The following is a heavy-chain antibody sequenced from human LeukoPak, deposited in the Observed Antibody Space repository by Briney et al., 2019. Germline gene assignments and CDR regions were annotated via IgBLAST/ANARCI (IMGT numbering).Heavy chain of an antibody. D-gene: IGHD1-26*01. CDR1: GFTFGSYW. Sequence: PGGSLRLSCAASGFTFGSYWMSWVRQAPGKGLEWVANIKQDGSEKYYVDSVKGRFTISRDNAKNSLYLQMNSLRAEDTAVYYCARAPGVGATGAFDIWGQGTMVTVSS. CDR2: IKQDGSEK. CDR3: ARAPGVGATGAFDI. V-gene: IGHV3-7*01. J-gene: IGHJ3*02.